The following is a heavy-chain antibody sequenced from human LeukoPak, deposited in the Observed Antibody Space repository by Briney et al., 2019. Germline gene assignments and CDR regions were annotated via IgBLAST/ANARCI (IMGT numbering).Heavy chain of an antibody. J-gene: IGHJ4*02. Sequence: ASVKVSCKASGGTFSNYAISWVRQAPGQGLEWMGRIIPILGIANYAQKFQGRVTITADKSTSTAYMELSSLRSEDTAVYYCARETGTTIWALDYWGQGTLVTVSS. D-gene: IGHD1-1*01. CDR1: GGTFSNYA. V-gene: IGHV1-69*04. CDR2: IIPILGIA. CDR3: ARETGTTIWALDY.